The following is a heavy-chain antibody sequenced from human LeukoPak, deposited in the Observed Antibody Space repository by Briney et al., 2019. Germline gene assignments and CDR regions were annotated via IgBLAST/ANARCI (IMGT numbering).Heavy chain of an antibody. Sequence: PGGSLRHSCAASGFTFSNFAMSWVRQTPGKGLECVSSISAGGDVTYYADSVEGRFTISRDNSKRTLYLQMNSLRAEDTAVYYCAKRLVPGPTDWFGPRGQGTLVTVSS. J-gene: IGHJ5*02. D-gene: IGHD1-1*01. CDR1: GFTFSNFA. CDR2: ISAGGDVT. CDR3: AKRLVPGPTDWFGP. V-gene: IGHV3-23*01.